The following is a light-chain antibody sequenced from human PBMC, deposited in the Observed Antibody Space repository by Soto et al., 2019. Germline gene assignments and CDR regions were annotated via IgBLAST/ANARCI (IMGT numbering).Light chain of an antibody. J-gene: IGKJ4*01. V-gene: IGKV3-11*01. CDR2: DAS. CDR1: QSVGNI. CDR3: QQRSDWPLT. Sequence: EIVLTQSPATLSLSPGERATLSCRASQSVGNILAWYQQKPGQPPRLLMYDASERATGIPARFSGSGSGTDFTLTISSLEPDDFVVYYCQQRSDWPLTFGGGTKVEIK.